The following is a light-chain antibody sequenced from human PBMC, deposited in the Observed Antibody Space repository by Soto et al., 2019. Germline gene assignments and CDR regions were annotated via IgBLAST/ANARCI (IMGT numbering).Light chain of an antibody. CDR2: DSS. CDR3: QQRRGS. CDR1: QSVSSH. V-gene: IGKV3-11*01. J-gene: IGKJ2*01. Sequence: EIVLTQSPATLSLSPGERATLSCRASQSVSSHLAWYQQKPGQAPRLLIYDSSNRATGIPARFSGSGSRTDFTLTISSIEPGDFAVYYCQQRRGSFGQGTKLEIK.